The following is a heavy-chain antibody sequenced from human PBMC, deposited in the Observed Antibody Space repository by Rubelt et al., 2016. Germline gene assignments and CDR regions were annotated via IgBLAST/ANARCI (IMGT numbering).Heavy chain of an antibody. J-gene: IGHJ5*02. D-gene: IGHD3-3*01. CDR2: ISSSSSTI. CDR3: ARGRFGVATNWFDP. V-gene: IGHV3-48*02. Sequence: EVQLVESGGGLVQPGGSLRLSCAASGFTFSSYWMSWVRQAPGKGLEWVSYISSSSSTIYYAGSVKGRFTSSRDNAKNSLDLQMNSLRDEDTAVYYCARGRFGVATNWFDPWGQGALVTVSS. CDR1: GFTFSSYW.